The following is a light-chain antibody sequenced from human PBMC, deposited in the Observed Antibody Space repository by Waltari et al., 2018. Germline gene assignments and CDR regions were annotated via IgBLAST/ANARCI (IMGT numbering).Light chain of an antibody. CDR2: DAG. CDR1: TSNVGATYG. V-gene: IGLV1-40*01. CDR3: QSYDGSLTGWV. J-gene: IGLJ3*02. Sequence: QSVLTQPPSVSGAPGQRVTISCTGSTSNVGATYGVYWYQQLPGEAPKLLIHDAGSRPSEVPARFPGSKSGTSAYLAITGLQAEDEADYYCQSYDGSLTGWVFGGGTNLAVL.